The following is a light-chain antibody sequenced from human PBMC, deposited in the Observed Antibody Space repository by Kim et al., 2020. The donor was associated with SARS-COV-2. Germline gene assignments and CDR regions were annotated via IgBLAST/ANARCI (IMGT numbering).Light chain of an antibody. V-gene: IGLV3-19*01. CDR1: SLRSYY. CDR3: NSRGSNDNVL. Sequence: VAWGQTVRITCQGDSLRSYYATWFQQKPRQAPILVIYGKNNRPSGIPDRFSGSSSGNTASLTITGTQAGDEADYYCNSRGSNDNVLFGGGTQLTVL. J-gene: IGLJ2*01. CDR2: GKN.